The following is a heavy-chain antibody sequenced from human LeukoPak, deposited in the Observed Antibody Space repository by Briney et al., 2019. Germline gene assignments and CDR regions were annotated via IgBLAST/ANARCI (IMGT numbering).Heavy chain of an antibody. J-gene: IGHJ6*02. V-gene: IGHV1-46*01. D-gene: IGHD3-3*01. CDR3: ARAEPYYDFWSGYYGSGYYYGMDV. CDR2: INPSGGST. Sequence: ASVKVSCKASGYTFTSYYMHWVRQAPGQGLEWMGIINPSGGSTSYAQKFQGRVTITRDTSTGTVYMELSSLRSEDTAVYYRARAEPYYDFWSGYYGSGYYYGMDVWGQGTTVTVSS. CDR1: GYTFTSYY.